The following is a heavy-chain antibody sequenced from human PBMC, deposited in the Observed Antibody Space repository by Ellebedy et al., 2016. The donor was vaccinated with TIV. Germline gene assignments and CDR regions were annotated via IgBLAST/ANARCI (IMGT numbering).Heavy chain of an antibody. CDR2: SSASRNYT. D-gene: IGHD3-10*01. Sequence: GGSLRLXCAASGFTFSSFAMSWVRQAPGKGLEWISYSSASRNYTSYAESVKGRFTMSRDNAKNTVYLQMNSLTVEDTAVYYCARADHATSGSRPFDVWGQGTMVTVSS. CDR1: GFTFSSFA. V-gene: IGHV3-11*05. J-gene: IGHJ3*01. CDR3: ARADHATSGSRPFDV.